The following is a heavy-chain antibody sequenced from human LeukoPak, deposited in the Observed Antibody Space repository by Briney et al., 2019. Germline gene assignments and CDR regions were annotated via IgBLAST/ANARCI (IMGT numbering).Heavy chain of an antibody. Sequence: PSETLSLTCTVSGGSISSYYWSWIRQPPGKGLEWIGYIYYSGSTSYNPSLKSRVTISVDTSKNQFSLKLSSVTAADTAVYYCARGSRYFDYWGQGTLVTVSS. CDR1: GGSISSYY. J-gene: IGHJ4*02. V-gene: IGHV4-59*01. CDR2: IYYSGST. CDR3: ARGSRYFDY.